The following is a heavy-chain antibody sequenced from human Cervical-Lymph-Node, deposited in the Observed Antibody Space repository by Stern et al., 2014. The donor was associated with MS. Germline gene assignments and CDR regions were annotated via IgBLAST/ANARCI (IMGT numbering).Heavy chain of an antibody. Sequence: EVQLVESGAEVRKPGESLRISCEVSGYRFTNNWIGWVRQMPGKGLEWMGIIYPGASETRYRPSFQGQVTILVDKSNSITYLQWSSLKASDTAIYYCARRGHGYMGIDYWGQGTLVTVSS. V-gene: IGHV5-51*03. CDR1: GYRFTNNW. CDR3: ARRGHGYMGIDY. CDR2: IYPGASET. J-gene: IGHJ4*02. D-gene: IGHD1-1*01.